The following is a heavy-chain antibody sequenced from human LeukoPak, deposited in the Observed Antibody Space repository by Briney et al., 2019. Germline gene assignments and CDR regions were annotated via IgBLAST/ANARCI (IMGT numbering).Heavy chain of an antibody. D-gene: IGHD1-26*01. Sequence: ASVKVSCKASGGTFSSYAISWVRQAPGQGLEWMGRIIPILGIANYAQKFQGRVTITADKSTSTAYMELSSLRSEDTAMYYCARGAYSGSSESYFDYWGQGTLVTVSS. CDR1: GGTFSSYA. J-gene: IGHJ4*02. V-gene: IGHV1-69*04. CDR3: ARGAYSGSSESYFDY. CDR2: IIPILGIA.